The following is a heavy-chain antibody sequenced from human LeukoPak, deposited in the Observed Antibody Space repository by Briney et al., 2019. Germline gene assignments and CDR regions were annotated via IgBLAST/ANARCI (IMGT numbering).Heavy chain of an antibody. V-gene: IGHV3-23*01. CDR1: GFTFRRYG. D-gene: IGHD2-2*02. CDR3: AKDLSCRTTSCYKRGANWFDP. Sequence: GRSLRLSCAASGFTFRRYGMHWVRQAPGKGLEWVSVISGSGGSTYYADSVKGRFIISRDNFNNTLDLQMNSLRAEDTAIYYCAKDLSCRTTSCYKRGANWFDPWGQGTLVTVSS. CDR2: ISGSGGST. J-gene: IGHJ5*02.